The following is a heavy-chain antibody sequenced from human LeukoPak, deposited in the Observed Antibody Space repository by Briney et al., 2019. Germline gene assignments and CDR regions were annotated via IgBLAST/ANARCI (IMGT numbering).Heavy chain of an antibody. D-gene: IGHD6-6*01. J-gene: IGHJ4*02. CDR3: ARVREYSSSSWVDYYFDY. Sequence: GGSLRLSCAASGFTFGDYGMNWVRQVPGKGLEWVSGINWFGCSTGYGDSVKGRFTISRDNAKNSLYLQMNSLRAEDTALYYCARVREYSSSSWVDYYFDYWGQGPLVTVS. V-gene: IGHV3-20*04. CDR2: INWFGCST. CDR1: GFTFGDYG.